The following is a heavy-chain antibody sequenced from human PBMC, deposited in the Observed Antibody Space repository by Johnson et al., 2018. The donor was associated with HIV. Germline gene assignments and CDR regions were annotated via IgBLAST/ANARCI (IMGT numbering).Heavy chain of an antibody. CDR2: ISWNSGSI. J-gene: IGHJ3*02. Sequence: QLVESGGGLIQPGRSLRLSCAASGFTFDDYAMHWVRQAPGMGLEWVSGISWNSGSIGYADSVEGRITISRDNAKNSLYLQMNSLRAEDTALYYCARERGYFGNPAFDIWGQGTMVTVSS. V-gene: IGHV3-9*01. CDR3: ARERGYFGNPAFDI. CDR1: GFTFDDYA. D-gene: IGHD4-23*01.